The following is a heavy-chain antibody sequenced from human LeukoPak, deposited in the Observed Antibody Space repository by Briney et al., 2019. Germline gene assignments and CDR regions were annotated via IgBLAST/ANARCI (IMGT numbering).Heavy chain of an antibody. Sequence: GGSLRLSCAASGXTVSSNYMTWVRQAPGKGLEWVSVLYSGGSTYYADSVKGRFTISRDNSKNTLYLQMNSLRAEDTAVYYCARAPRMVHFDYWGQGTLVTVSS. CDR1: GXTVSSNY. V-gene: IGHV3-53*01. CDR2: LYSGGST. J-gene: IGHJ4*02. CDR3: ARAPRMVHFDY. D-gene: IGHD6-13*01.